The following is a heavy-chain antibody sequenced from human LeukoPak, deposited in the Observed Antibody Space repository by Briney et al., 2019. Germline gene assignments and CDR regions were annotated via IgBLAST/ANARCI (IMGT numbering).Heavy chain of an antibody. CDR3: ARSCRDGYRDFDY. V-gene: IGHV5-51*01. CDR1: GYSFTSYW. J-gene: IGHJ4*02. Sequence: GESLKISCKGSGYSFTSYWIGWVRQMSGKGLEWMGIIYPGDSDCRYSPSFQGQVTISAGKSISTAYLQWSSLKASDTAMYYCARSCRDGYRDFDYWGQGTLVTVSS. CDR2: IYPGDSDC. D-gene: IGHD5-24*01.